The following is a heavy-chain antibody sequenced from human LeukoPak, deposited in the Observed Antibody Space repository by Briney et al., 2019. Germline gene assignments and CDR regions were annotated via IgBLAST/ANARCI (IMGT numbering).Heavy chain of an antibody. CDR3: ARGRRGHIVVVVAARYYFDY. CDR2: INHSGST. J-gene: IGHJ4*02. D-gene: IGHD2-15*01. Sequence: SEALSLTCAVYGGSFSGYYWSWIRQPPGKGLEWIGEINHSGSTNYNPSLQSRVTKSVDTSKNQFSLQLSSVNAADAAVYYGARGRRGHIVVVVAARYYFDYWGQGTLVSVSS. CDR1: GGSFSGYY. V-gene: IGHV4-34*01.